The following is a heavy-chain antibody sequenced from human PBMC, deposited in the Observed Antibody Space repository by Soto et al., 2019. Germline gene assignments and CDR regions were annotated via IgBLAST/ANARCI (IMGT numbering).Heavy chain of an antibody. CDR2: IIPILGIA. CDR3: ARGQTSSGGIWYFDL. D-gene: IGHD2-15*01. J-gene: IGHJ2*01. Sequence: QVKLVQSGAEVKKPGSSVKVSCKASGGTFSSYTISWVRQAPGQGLEWMGRIIPILGIAKYAQTFQGRVTITADKSTSTADMELSSLRSEDTAVYYCARGQTSSGGIWYFDLWGRGTLVTVSS. V-gene: IGHV1-69*02. CDR1: GGTFSSYT.